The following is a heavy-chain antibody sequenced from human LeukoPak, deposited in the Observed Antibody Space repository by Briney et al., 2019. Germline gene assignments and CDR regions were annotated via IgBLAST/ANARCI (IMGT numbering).Heavy chain of an antibody. Sequence: GGSLRLSCAASGFTFSNHWMNWVRQAPGKGLVWVSRINTDGSSTTYADSVKGRFTISRDNSKNTLDLQMNSLRVEDTAVYFCAKDKDTPATAQPQRGYFESWGQGTLVTVSS. CDR3: AKDKDTPATAQPQRGYFES. CDR2: INTDGSST. V-gene: IGHV3-74*01. J-gene: IGHJ4*02. CDR1: GFTFSNHW. D-gene: IGHD2-15*01.